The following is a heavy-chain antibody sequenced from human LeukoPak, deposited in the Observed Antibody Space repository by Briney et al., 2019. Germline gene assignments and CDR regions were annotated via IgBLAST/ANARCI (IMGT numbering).Heavy chain of an antibody. Sequence: GGSLRLSCAASGFTFSSYAMSWVRQAPGKGLEWVGFIRSKAYGGTTEYAASVKGRFTISRDDSKSIAYLQMNSLKTEDTAVYYCTRDSLDFRGQGTLVTVSS. D-gene: IGHD3-3*01. V-gene: IGHV3-49*04. CDR3: TRDSLDF. CDR2: IRSKAYGGTT. J-gene: IGHJ4*02. CDR1: GFTFSSYA.